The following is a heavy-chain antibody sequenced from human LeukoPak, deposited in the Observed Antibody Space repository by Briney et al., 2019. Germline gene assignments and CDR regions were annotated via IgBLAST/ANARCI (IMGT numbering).Heavy chain of an antibody. V-gene: IGHV4-59*01. CDR1: GGSISSYY. J-gene: IGHJ6*02. D-gene: IGHD1-26*01. Sequence: SETLSLTCTVSGGSISSYYWSWIRQPPGKGLEWIGYIYYSGSTNYNPSLKSRVTISVDTSKNQFSLKLSSVTAADTAVYYCARLGDSGSPPPYYYYYYGMDVWGQGTLVTVSS. CDR3: ARLGDSGSPPPYYYYYYGMDV. CDR2: IYYSGST.